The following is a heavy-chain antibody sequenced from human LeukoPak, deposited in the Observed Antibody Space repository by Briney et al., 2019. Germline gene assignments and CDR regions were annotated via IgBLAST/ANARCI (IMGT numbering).Heavy chain of an antibody. D-gene: IGHD3-10*01. CDR3: AKDVGVIHFDY. Sequence: GGSLRLSCAASGFTFNTFNMNWVRQAPGKGLEWVSSITSGGDYIYYADSVKGRFTISRDNSKNTLYLQMSSLRAEDTAVYYCAKDVGVIHFDYWGPGTLVTVAS. CDR2: ITSGGDYI. CDR1: GFTFNTFN. V-gene: IGHV3-21*04. J-gene: IGHJ4*02.